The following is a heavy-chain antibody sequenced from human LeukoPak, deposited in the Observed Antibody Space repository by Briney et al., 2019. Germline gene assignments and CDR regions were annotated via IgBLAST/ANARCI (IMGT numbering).Heavy chain of an antibody. CDR3: ARDIDQ. CDR1: GFTFSTFW. Sequence: GGSLRLSCAASGFTFSTFWMTWFRQPPGKGLEWVANINQAGSEKDYVDSVKGRFTISRDNAKNSLYLQMNSLGAEDTAVYYCARDIDQWGEGTLVTVSS. J-gene: IGHJ4*02. CDR2: INQAGSEK. V-gene: IGHV3-7*01.